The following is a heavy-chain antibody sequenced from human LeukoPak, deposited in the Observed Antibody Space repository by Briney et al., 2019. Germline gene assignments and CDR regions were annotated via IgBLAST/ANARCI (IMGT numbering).Heavy chain of an antibody. J-gene: IGHJ4*02. CDR3: ARGSYSSSNYFDY. CDR2: ISSTGSTI. CDR1: GFTFSSYS. Sequence: GGSLRLSCAASGFTFSSYSMNWVRQAPGKGLEWVSYISSTGSTIYYADSVRGRFTISRDNAKNSLYLQMNSLRAEDTAVYYCARGSYSSSNYFDYWGQGTLVTVSP. D-gene: IGHD6-6*01. V-gene: IGHV3-48*01.